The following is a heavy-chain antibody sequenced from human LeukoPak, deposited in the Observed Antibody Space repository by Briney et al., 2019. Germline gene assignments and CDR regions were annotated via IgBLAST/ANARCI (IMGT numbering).Heavy chain of an antibody. J-gene: IGHJ4*02. CDR3: TTGKVSTVTRDNFDY. CDR1: GFTFSNAW. D-gene: IGHD4-17*01. Sequence: GGSLRLSCAASGFTFSNAWMSWVRHAPGKGLEWVGRIKSKTDGGTADYAAPVKGSFTISRDDSKNTLYLQMNSLKTEDTAVYYCTTGKVSTVTRDNFDYWGQETLVTVSS. V-gene: IGHV3-15*01. CDR2: IKSKTDGGTA.